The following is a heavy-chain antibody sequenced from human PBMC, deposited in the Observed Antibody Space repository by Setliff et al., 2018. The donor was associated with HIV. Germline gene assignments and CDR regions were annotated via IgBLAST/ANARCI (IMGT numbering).Heavy chain of an antibody. CDR3: VGRVYDFWSGLVGYSYYMDV. Sequence: PSETLSLTCTVSGGSITSNNYYWGWIRQPPGKGLEWIGTFYYSGSTYYNSSLKSRVTISVDTSTNRFSLRLNSVTAADTAVYYCVGRVYDFWSGLVGYSYYMDVWGKGTTVTVSS. D-gene: IGHD3-3*01. CDR2: FYYSGST. J-gene: IGHJ6*03. CDR1: GGSITSNNYY. V-gene: IGHV4-39*01.